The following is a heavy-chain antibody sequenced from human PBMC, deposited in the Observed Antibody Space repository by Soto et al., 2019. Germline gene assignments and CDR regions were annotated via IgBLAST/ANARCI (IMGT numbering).Heavy chain of an antibody. J-gene: IGHJ6*02. Sequence: GESLKISCKGSGYSFTSYWIGWVRQMPGKGLEWMGIIYPGDSDTRYSPSFQGQVTISADKSISTAYLQWSSLKDSDTAMYYCARHGYSGSYHYYYYGMDVWGQGTTVTVSS. CDR2: IYPGDSDT. CDR3: ARHGYSGSYHYYYYGMDV. CDR1: GYSFTSYW. D-gene: IGHD1-26*01. V-gene: IGHV5-51*01.